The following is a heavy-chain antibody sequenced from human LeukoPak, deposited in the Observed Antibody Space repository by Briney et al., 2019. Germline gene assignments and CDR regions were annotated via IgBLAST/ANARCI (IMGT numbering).Heavy chain of an antibody. V-gene: IGHV4-4*07. CDR2: IYTSGST. CDR1: GGSISSYY. Sequence: SETLSLTCTVSGGSISSYYWSWIRQPAGKGLEWIGRIYTSGSTNYNPSLKSRVTMSVDTSKNQFSLKLTSVTAADTAVYYCARLGYCSGGSCHHDYWGQGTLVTVS. D-gene: IGHD2-15*01. CDR3: ARLGYCSGGSCHHDY. J-gene: IGHJ4*02.